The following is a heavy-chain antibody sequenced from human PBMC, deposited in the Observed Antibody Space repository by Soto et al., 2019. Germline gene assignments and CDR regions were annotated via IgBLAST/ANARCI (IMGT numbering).Heavy chain of an antibody. CDR2: IYYSGTT. Sequence: SETLSLTGTVSGGSISSYYWSWIRQPPGKGLEWIGYIYYSGTTDYNPSLKCRVTISVDRSKNQFSLKLNSVTAADTAVYYCARHVDSTRAYYFDYWGQGTLVTVSS. CDR3: ARHVDSTRAYYFDY. CDR1: GGSISSYY. V-gene: IGHV4-59*01. J-gene: IGHJ4*02. D-gene: IGHD5-18*01.